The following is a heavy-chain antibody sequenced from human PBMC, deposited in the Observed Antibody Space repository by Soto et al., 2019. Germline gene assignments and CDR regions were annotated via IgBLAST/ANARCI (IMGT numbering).Heavy chain of an antibody. J-gene: IGHJ6*02. CDR3: ARGKSRVLRFLEWLPYYYYGMDV. CDR1: VGTFSSYD. CDR2: IIPIFGTA. D-gene: IGHD3-3*01. V-gene: IGHV1-69*13. Sequence: SLQVSCTASVGTFSSYDIIWVRQAPGQGLELMGGIIPIFGTANYAQKFQGRVTITADESTSTAYMELSSLRSEDTAVYYCARGKSRVLRFLEWLPYYYYGMDVWGQGTTVTLSS.